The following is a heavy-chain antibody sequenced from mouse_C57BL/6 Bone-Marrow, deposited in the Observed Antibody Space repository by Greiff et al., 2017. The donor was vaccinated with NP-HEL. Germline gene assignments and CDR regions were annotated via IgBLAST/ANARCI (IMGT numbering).Heavy chain of an antibody. CDR1: GFNIKDDY. Sequence: VQLQQPGAELVRPGASVKLSCTASGFNIKDDYMHWVKQRPEQGLEWIGWIDPENGDTEYASKFQGKATITADTSSNTAYLQLSSLTSEDTAVYYCTTDGIDVWGTGTTVTVSS. J-gene: IGHJ1*03. D-gene: IGHD2-1*01. V-gene: IGHV14-4*01. CDR3: TTDGIDV. CDR2: IDPENGDT.